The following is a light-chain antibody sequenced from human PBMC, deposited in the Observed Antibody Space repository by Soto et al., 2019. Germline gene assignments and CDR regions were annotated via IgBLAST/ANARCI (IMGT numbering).Light chain of an antibody. Sequence: EIGLTQSPATLSVSPGERATLSFRASQSVSSSYLAWYQQRPGQAPRLLFYGASIRATAVPARFTASGSGTEFTLTIGSLQSEDFAVYYCQQYNTWPRTFGQGTKVDIK. J-gene: IGKJ1*01. CDR3: QQYNTWPRT. CDR2: GAS. V-gene: IGKV3-15*01. CDR1: QSVSSSY.